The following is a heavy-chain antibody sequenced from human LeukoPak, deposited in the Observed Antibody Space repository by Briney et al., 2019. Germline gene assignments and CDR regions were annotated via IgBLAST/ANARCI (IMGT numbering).Heavy chain of an antibody. J-gene: IGHJ4*02. CDR3: ARRGGSGWYLDF. CDR1: GFTFSSYS. CDR2: IYDRDSGT. D-gene: IGHD6-19*01. V-gene: IGHV3-23*01. Sequence: GGSLRLSCAASGFTFSSYSMNWVRQAPGKGLEWVSGIYDRDSGTHYADSVKGRFTMSSDNSKNTLNLQMNSLRVEDTAVYYCARRGGSGWYLDFWGQGTLVTVSS.